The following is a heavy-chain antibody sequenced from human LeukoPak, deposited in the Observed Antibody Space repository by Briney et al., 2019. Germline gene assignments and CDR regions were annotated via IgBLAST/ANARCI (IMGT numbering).Heavy chain of an antibody. CDR3: ARDVRGYSYGSYYYYYYYMDV. J-gene: IGHJ6*03. CDR2: ISSNGGST. CDR1: GFTFSSYA. Sequence: GGSLRLSCAASGFTFSSYAMHWVRQAPGKGLEYVSAISSNGGSTYYANSVKGRFTISRDNSKNTLYLQMGSLRAEDMAVYYRARDVRGYSYGSYYYYYYYMDVWGKGTTVTVSS. D-gene: IGHD5-18*01. V-gene: IGHV3-64*01.